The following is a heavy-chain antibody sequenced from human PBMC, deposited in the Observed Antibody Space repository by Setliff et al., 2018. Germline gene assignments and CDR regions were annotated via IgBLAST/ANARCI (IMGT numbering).Heavy chain of an antibody. J-gene: IGHJ3*02. CDR3: ARRPIALAGYRKGAFDI. CDR2: VSTYNCDT. Sequence: GASVKVSCKASGYTFTGYYMHWVRQAPGQGLEWMGWVSTYNCDTKYAQNFRGRVTMNRDMSTSTVYMELRTLRSDDTAVYFCARRPIALAGYRKGAFDIWGQGTMVTVSS. D-gene: IGHD6-19*01. CDR1: GYTFTGYY. V-gene: IGHV1-2*02.